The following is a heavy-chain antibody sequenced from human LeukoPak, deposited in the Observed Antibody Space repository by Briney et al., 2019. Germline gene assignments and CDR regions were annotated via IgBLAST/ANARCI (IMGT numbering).Heavy chain of an antibody. V-gene: IGHV4-34*01. Sequence: PSETLSLTCAVYGGSFSGYYWSWIRQPPGKGLEWIGEINHSGSTNYNPSLKSRVTISVETSKNQFSLKLSSVTAADTAVYYCARGAGGNSIDYWGQGTLVTVSS. CDR1: GGSFSGYY. D-gene: IGHD4-23*01. J-gene: IGHJ4*02. CDR2: INHSGST. CDR3: ARGAGGNSIDY.